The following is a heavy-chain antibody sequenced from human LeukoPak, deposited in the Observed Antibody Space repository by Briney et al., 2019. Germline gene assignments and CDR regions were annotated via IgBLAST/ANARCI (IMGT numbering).Heavy chain of an antibody. V-gene: IGHV1-8*02. J-gene: IGHJ5*02. CDR2: MNPNSGNT. CDR3: AREDGQQLVRVGEYNWFDP. D-gene: IGHD6-13*01. CDR1: GYTFTSYG. Sequence: ASVKVSCKASGYTFTSYGISWVRQATGQGLEWMGWMNPNSGNTGYAQKFQGRVTMTRNTSISTAYMELSSLRSEDTAVYYCAREDGQQLVRVGEYNWFDPWGQGTLVTVSS.